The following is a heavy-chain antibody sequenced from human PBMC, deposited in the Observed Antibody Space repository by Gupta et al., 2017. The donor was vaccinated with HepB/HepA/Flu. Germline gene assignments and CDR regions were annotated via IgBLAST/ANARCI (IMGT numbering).Heavy chain of an antibody. D-gene: IGHD6-6*01. CDR2: IKQDGSEK. CDR1: GFTFSSHW. J-gene: IGHJ4*02. V-gene: IGHV3-7*01. CDR3: ARDRLDH. Sequence: DVLLVESGGGLVQPGGSLRLSCAASGFTFSSHWMTWVRQVPGKGLQWVAIIKQDGSEKYYLDSVQGRFTISRDNAKNSLYLQLNSLRAEDTALYYCARDRLDHWGQGTQVTVSS.